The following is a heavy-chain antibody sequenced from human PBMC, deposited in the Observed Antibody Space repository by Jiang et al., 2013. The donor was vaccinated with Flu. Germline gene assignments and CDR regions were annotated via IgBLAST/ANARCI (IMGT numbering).Heavy chain of an antibody. CDR3: ARDQGYYYDSSGYYGYYFDY. D-gene: IGHD3-22*01. J-gene: IGHJ4*02. V-gene: IGHV1-69*06. CDR1: GGTFSSYA. Sequence: GAEVKKPGSSVKVSCKASGGTFSSYAISWVRQAPGQGLEWMGGIIPIFGTANYAQKFQGRVTITADKSTSTAYMELSSLRSEDTAVYYCARDQGYYYDSSGYYGYYFDYWGQGTLVTVSS. CDR2: IIPIFGTA.